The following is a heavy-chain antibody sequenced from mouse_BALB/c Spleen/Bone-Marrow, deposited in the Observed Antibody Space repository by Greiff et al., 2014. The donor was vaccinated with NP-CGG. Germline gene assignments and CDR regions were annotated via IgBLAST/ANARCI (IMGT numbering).Heavy chain of an antibody. Sequence: EVQLVESGTVLARPGASVKMSCKASGYSFTSYWMHWVKQRPGQGLECIGAIYPGNSDTTYNQQFKGKAKLTAVTSASTAYMELSSLTNEDSAVYYCTRLGHYYGYILDYWGQGTTLTVSS. CDR2: IYPGNSDT. V-gene: IGHV1-5*01. D-gene: IGHD1-2*01. CDR3: TRLGHYYGYILDY. J-gene: IGHJ2*01. CDR1: GYSFTSYW.